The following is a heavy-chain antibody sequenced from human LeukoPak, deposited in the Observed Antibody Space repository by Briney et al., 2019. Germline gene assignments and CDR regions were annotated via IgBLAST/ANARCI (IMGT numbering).Heavy chain of an antibody. CDR1: GYSISSGYY. D-gene: IGHD5-18*01. V-gene: IGHV4-38-2*02. CDR3: ASGYSYGCFDY. J-gene: IGHJ4*02. CDR2: IYHSGST. Sequence: SETLSLTCTVSGYSISSGYYWGWLRQPPGKGLEWIGSIYHSGSTYYNPSLKSRVTISVDTSKNQFSLKLSSVTAADTAVYYCASGYSYGCFDYWGQGTLVTVSS.